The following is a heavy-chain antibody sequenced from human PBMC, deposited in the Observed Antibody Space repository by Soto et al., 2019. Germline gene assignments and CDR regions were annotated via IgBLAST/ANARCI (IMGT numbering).Heavy chain of an antibody. J-gene: IGHJ4*02. CDR1: GFTFSSNG. D-gene: IGHD3-3*01. Sequence: QVQLVESGGGVVQPGRSLTLSCAASGFTFSSNGMHWVRQAPGKGLEWVAVIWSDGSNKYYADSVKGRFTISRDNSKNTMYLQMNSLRAEDTAVYYCARDKGGVFRFLEWLFDYWGQGTLVTVSS. CDR3: ARDKGGVFRFLEWLFDY. V-gene: IGHV3-33*01. CDR2: IWSDGSNK.